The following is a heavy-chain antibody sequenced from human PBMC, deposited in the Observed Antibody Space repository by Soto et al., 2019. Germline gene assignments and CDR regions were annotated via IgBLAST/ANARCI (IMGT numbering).Heavy chain of an antibody. V-gene: IGHV4-34*01. CDR2: INHSGST. D-gene: IGHD5-12*01. J-gene: IGHJ3*02. CDR3: ASFGNDIVATGEALDI. Sequence: PSQTISLTCSPGGGSISRHSWRWFRHPTGKGLEWIGEINHSGSTTYNPSLKSRVPISVDTSKNQFSLKLSSVTAADTAVYYCASFGNDIVATGEALDILGQVTMFTV. CDR1: GGSISRHS.